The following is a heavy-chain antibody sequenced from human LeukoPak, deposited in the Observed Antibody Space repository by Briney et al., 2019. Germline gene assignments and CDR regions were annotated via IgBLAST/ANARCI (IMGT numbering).Heavy chain of an antibody. CDR1: GFTFKDYG. D-gene: IGHD1-26*01. Sequence: GGSLRLSCAATGFTFKDYGMHWVRQPPGKGLEWVSSINWNGGGTDYADSVKGRFTISRDNAKNYRYLQLSSLRPEDTALYYCAKHMRATNTYSFFGLDVWGQGTTVTVSS. V-gene: IGHV3-9*01. CDR2: INWNGGGT. CDR3: AKHMRATNTYSFFGLDV. J-gene: IGHJ6*02.